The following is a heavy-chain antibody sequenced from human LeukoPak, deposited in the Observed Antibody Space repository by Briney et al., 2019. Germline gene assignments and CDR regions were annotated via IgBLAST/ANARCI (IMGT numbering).Heavy chain of an antibody. J-gene: IGHJ3*01. CDR3: AKDQVPYCITDCYGAIDA. CDR1: GFTFSSYS. Sequence: TGGSLRLSCEASGFTFSSYSMTWVRQAPGKRLEWISYIGSNGSPTHYADSVKGRFTISRDNAKNSLYLQMNSLTVEDTAVYYCAKDQVPYCITDCYGAIDAWGQGTLVTVSS. D-gene: IGHD2-21*02. CDR2: IGSNGSPT. V-gene: IGHV3-48*01.